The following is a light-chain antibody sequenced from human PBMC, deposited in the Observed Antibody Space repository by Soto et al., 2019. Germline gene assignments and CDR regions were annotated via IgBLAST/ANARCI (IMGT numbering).Light chain of an antibody. Sequence: VMTQSPATLSVSPGERATLSCWASETVATNLAWYQQKPGQALRLLISGASTRAAGISDRFRGSGSGTEFTLTISSLRSEDSAIYYCQQYFEWPPMTFGQGTKVDIK. CDR2: GAS. CDR1: ETVATN. CDR3: QQYFEWPPMT. J-gene: IGKJ1*01. V-gene: IGKV3-15*01.